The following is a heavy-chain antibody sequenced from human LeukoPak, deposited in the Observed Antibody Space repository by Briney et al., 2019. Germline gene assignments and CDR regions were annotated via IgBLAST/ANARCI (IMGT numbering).Heavy chain of an antibody. V-gene: IGHV4-59*01. CDR2: IYYSGST. Sequence: PSETLSLTCTVSGGSISSYYWSWIRQPPGTGLEWIGYIYYSGSTNYNPSLKSRVTISVDTSKNQFSLKLSSVTAADTAVYYCARGRLFDYWGQGTLVTVSS. CDR3: ARGRLFDY. CDR1: GGSISSYY. J-gene: IGHJ4*02.